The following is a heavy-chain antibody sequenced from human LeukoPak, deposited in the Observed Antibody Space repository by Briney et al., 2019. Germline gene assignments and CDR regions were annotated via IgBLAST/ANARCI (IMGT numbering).Heavy chain of an antibody. Sequence: QTGGSLRLSCAVSGFTFSSYGMHWVRQAPGKGLEWVAFIRYDGSNKYYADSVKGRFTISRDNSKNTLYLQMNSLRAEDTAVYYCAEGGYGSGSYSYWGQGTLVTVSS. CDR2: IRYDGSNK. J-gene: IGHJ4*02. D-gene: IGHD3-10*01. CDR1: GFTFSSYG. CDR3: AEGGYGSGSYSY. V-gene: IGHV3-30*02.